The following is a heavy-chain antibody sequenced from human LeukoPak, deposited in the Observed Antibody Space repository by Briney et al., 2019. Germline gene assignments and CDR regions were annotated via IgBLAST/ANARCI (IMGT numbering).Heavy chain of an antibody. D-gene: IGHD3-22*01. Sequence: SETLSLTCAFYGGSFSGYYWSWIRQPPGKGLDWIGEINYSGSTNYNPSLKSRVTISVDTSKNQFSLKLSSVTAADTAVYYCARGPHTGVNYYDSSGYYYWGQGTLVTVSS. CDR1: GGSFSGYY. J-gene: IGHJ4*02. CDR3: ARGPHTGVNYYDSSGYYY. CDR2: INYSGST. V-gene: IGHV4-34*01.